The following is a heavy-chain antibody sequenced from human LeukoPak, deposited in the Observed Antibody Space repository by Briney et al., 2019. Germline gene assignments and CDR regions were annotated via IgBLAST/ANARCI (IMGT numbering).Heavy chain of an antibody. CDR2: IYSGGST. D-gene: IGHD5-12*01. Sequence: GGSLRLSCAASGFTFSSNYMSWVRQAPGKGLEWVSVIYSGGSTYYAASVKGRFTISRDNSKNTLYLQMNSLRAEDTAVYYCARVIVATTTSYYFDYRGQGTLVTVSS. V-gene: IGHV3-66*02. J-gene: IGHJ4*02. CDR1: GFTFSSNY. CDR3: ARVIVATTTSYYFDY.